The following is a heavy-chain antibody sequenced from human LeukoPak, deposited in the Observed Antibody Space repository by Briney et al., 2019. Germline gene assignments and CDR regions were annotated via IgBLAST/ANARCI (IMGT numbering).Heavy chain of an antibody. Sequence: GGSLRLSCAASGFTFSSYGMHWVRQAPGKGLEWVAFIRYDGSNKYYADSVKGRFTISRDNSKNTLYLQMNSLRAEDTAVYYCTRDLDLRNVSPFDYWGQGTLVTVSS. CDR3: TRDLDLRNVSPFDY. CDR2: IRYDGSNK. CDR1: GFTFSSYG. J-gene: IGHJ4*02. D-gene: IGHD2-8*01. V-gene: IGHV3-30*02.